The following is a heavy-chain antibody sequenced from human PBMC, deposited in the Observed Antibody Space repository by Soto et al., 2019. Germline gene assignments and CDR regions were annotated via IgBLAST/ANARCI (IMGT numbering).Heavy chain of an antibody. D-gene: IGHD3-22*01. CDR3: ARGDLGYYYDSSGYTFVDY. Sequence: XSVKVSCKASGDSFTCYYTHWVRQAPGQSLGWMGWINPNSGGTNYAQKFQSRVTMTRDTSISTAYMELSRLRSDDTAVYYCARGDLGYYYDSSGYTFVDYWGQGTLVTVSS. J-gene: IGHJ4*02. CDR2: INPNSGGT. V-gene: IGHV1-2*02. CDR1: GDSFTCYY.